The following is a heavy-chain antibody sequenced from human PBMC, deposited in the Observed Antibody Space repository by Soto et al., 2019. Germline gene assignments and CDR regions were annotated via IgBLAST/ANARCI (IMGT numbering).Heavy chain of an antibody. D-gene: IGHD3-3*01. J-gene: IGHJ4*02. Sequence: QVQLVESGGGVVQPGGSLRLSCAASGIIFTGFGMHWVRQAPGKGLEXXAVIRYDGSNTYYADSVKGRFTISRDNSKNTLXXXXXXXXXXXXXXXXXXXXXXXXXVFFGYFDYWGQGALVTVSS. CDR2: IRYDGSNT. V-gene: IGHV3-30*02. CDR3: XXXXXXXXVFFGYFDY. CDR1: GIIFTGFG.